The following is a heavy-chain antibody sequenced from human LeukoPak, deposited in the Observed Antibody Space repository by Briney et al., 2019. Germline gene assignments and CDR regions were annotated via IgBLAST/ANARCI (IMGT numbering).Heavy chain of an antibody. D-gene: IGHD3-22*01. CDR3: ARSDSSGYYYDY. CDR1: GGTFSSYA. J-gene: IGHJ4*02. CDR2: IIPIFGIA. Sequence: SVKVSCKASGGTFSSYAISWVRQAPGQGLEWMGRIIPIFGIANYAQKFQGRVTITADKSTSTAYMELSSLRSEDTAVYYCARSDSSGYYYDYWGQGTLVTVSS. V-gene: IGHV1-69*04.